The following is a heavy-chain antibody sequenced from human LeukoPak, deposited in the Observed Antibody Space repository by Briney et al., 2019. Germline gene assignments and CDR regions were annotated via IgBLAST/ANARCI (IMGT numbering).Heavy chain of an antibody. V-gene: IGHV1-8*03. CDR1: GYTFTSYD. J-gene: IGHJ3*02. D-gene: IGHD2-21*01. CDR2: MNPNSGNT. CDR3: ARVYCGGDCYVDDAFDI. Sequence: ASVKVSCKASGYTFTSYDINWVRQATGQGLEWMGWMNPNSGNTGYAQKFQGRVTITRNTSISTAYMELSSLRSEDTAVYYCARVYCGGDCYVDDAFDISGQGTMVTVSS.